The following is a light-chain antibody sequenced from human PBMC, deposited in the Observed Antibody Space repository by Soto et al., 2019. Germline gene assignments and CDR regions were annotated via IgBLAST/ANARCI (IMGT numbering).Light chain of an antibody. Sequence: DIQMTQSPSSLSASVGDRVTITCRASQGISNYLAWYQQKAGKVPKLLIYPASTLQSGVPSRFSGSGSVTDFTLTNSSLQPEDVATYYCQKYNSAPTFGQGKRLEIK. CDR3: QKYNSAPT. J-gene: IGKJ5*01. V-gene: IGKV1-27*01. CDR2: PAS. CDR1: QGISNY.